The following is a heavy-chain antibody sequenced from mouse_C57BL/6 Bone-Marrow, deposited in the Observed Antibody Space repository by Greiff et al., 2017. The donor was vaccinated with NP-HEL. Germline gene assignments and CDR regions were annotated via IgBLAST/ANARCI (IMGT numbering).Heavy chain of an antibody. CDR2: IYPRSGNT. CDR1: GYTFTSYG. D-gene: IGHD1-1*01. V-gene: IGHV1-81*01. Sequence: VQLQQSGAELARPGASVKLSCKASGYTFTSYGISWVKQRPGQGLEWIGEIYPRSGNTYYNEKFKGKATLTADKSSSTAYMELRSLTSEDSAVYFCASNLITTGGYVDVWGTGTTVTVSS. J-gene: IGHJ1*03. CDR3: ASNLITTGGYVDV.